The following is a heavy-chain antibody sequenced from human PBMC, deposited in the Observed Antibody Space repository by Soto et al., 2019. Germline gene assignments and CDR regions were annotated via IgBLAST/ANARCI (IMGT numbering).Heavy chain of an antibody. Sequence: QVQLVQSGAEVKKPGASVKVSCKASGYTFTSYYVHWVGQAPGQGLEWMGILNPSGGSTRYAQKFQRRVTMTRDTSTSTVYMELSSLRSEETAVYYCARGLIYDSSGYYYDYWGQGTLVTVSS. D-gene: IGHD3-22*01. CDR1: GYTFTSYY. V-gene: IGHV1-46*01. J-gene: IGHJ4*02. CDR2: LNPSGGST. CDR3: ARGLIYDSSGYYYDY.